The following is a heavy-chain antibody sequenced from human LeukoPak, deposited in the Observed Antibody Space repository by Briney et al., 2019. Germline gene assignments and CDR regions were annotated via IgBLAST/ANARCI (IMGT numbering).Heavy chain of an antibody. CDR3: AKDWGYYYDSSGFMDV. CDR1: GFTFSSYA. J-gene: IGHJ6*02. Sequence: GGSLRLSCAASGFTFSSYAMSWVRQAPGKGLEWVSAISGSGGSTYYADSVKGRFTISRDNPKNTLYLQMNSLRAEDTAVYYCAKDWGYYYDSSGFMDVWGQGTTVTVSS. D-gene: IGHD3-22*01. CDR2: ISGSGGST. V-gene: IGHV3-23*01.